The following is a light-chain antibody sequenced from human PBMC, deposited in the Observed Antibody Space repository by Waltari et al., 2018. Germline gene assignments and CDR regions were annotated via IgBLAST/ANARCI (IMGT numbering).Light chain of an antibody. V-gene: IGLV1-44*01. J-gene: IGLJ3*02. CDR2: SNN. CDR1: SSNIRSNT. Sequence: QSVLTQPPSASGTPGQRVTLSCSGSSSNIRSNTVHWYQQFPGTAPGLLIYSNNQRPSGVPDRFSGSKSGTSASLAINGLQSEDEADYYCAAWDDSLNGWVFGGGTKLTVL. CDR3: AAWDDSLNGWV.